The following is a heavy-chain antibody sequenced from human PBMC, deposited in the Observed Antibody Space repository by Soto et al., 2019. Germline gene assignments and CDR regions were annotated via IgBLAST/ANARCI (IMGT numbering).Heavy chain of an antibody. CDR2: IWYDGSNK. Sequence: GGSLRLSCASSGFTFSSYGMHWVRQAPGKGLEWVAVIWYDGSNKYYADSVKGRFTISRDNSKNTLYLQMNSLRAEDTAVYYCARDQWKVAATCFDYWGQGTLVTVSS. CDR1: GFTFSSYG. V-gene: IGHV3-33*01. D-gene: IGHD6-13*01. J-gene: IGHJ4*02. CDR3: ARDQWKVAATCFDY.